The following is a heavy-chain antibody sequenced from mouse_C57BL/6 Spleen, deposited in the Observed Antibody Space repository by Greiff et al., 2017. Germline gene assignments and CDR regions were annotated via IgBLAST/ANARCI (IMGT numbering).Heavy chain of an antibody. J-gene: IGHJ4*01. Sequence: EVQLQQSGPGLVKPSQSLSLTCSVTGYSITSGYYWNWIRQFPGNKLEWMGYISYDGSNNYNPSLKNRISITRDTSKNQFFLTLNSVTTEDTATYYFAGEARYAMDYWGQGTSVTVSS. V-gene: IGHV3-6*01. CDR3: AGEARYAMDY. CDR1: GYSITSGYY. CDR2: ISYDGSN.